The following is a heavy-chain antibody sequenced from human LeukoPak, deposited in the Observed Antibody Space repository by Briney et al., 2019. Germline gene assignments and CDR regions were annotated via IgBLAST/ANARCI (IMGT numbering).Heavy chain of an antibody. Sequence: SETLSLTCTVSGASINSPTYYWAWIRQPPGKGLEWIGSIHYSGSTYCNLSLKSRVTISVDTSKNQFFLKLSSVTAADTAVYHCAKSDHTKTYYFDYWGQGALVTVSS. V-gene: IGHV4-39*01. CDR3: AKSDHTKTYYFDY. CDR1: GASINSPTYY. J-gene: IGHJ4*02. D-gene: IGHD1-14*01. CDR2: IHYSGST.